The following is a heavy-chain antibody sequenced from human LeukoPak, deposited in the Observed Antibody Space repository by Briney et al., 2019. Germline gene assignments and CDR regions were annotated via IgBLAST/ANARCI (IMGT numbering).Heavy chain of an antibody. CDR1: GFTFSSYA. J-gene: IGHJ5*02. CDR3: AKGPEEVLWFGELPFDP. Sequence: GGSLRLSCAASGFTFSSYAMSWVRQAPGKGLEWVSAISGSGGSTYYADSVKGRFTISRDNSKNTLYLQMNSLRAEGTAVYYCAKGPEEVLWFGELPFDPWAREPWSPSPQ. CDR2: ISGSGGST. D-gene: IGHD3-10*01. V-gene: IGHV3-23*01.